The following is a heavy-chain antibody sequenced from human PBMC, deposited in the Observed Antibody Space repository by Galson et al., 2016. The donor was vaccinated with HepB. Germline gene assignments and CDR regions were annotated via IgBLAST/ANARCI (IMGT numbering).Heavy chain of an antibody. V-gene: IGHV6-1*01. CDR3: VREQIIPSAGGGNYFDS. CDR1: GDSVSDVGAA. CDR2: TKYRSKWYF. Sequence: CAISGDSVSDVGAAWNWIRQSPSRGLEWLGMTKYRSKWYFDYGASVKSRMTMSPDTTKNQFSLHLTSLTPEDTAVYYCVREQIIPSAGGGNYFDSWGQGTLVTVSS. J-gene: IGHJ4*02. D-gene: IGHD3-3*01.